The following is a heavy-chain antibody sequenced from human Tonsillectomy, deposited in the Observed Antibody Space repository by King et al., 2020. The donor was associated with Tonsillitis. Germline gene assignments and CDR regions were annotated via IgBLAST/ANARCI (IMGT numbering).Heavy chain of an antibody. CDR3: AKDHGGNPPWVFDI. V-gene: IGHV3-23*04. CDR1: GFIFSYYA. D-gene: IGHD4-23*01. J-gene: IGHJ3*02. CDR2: ISGGGGTT. Sequence: VQLVESGGGLVQPGGSLRLSCGASGFIFSYYAMSWVRQAPGKGLEWVSTISGGGGTTYYADSVKGRFTISRDNSKNTLYLQMNSLGADDTAVYYCAKDHGGNPPWVFDIWGQGTMVTVS.